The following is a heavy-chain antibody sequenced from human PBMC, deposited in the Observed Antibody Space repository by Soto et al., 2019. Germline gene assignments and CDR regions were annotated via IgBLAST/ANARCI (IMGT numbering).Heavy chain of an antibody. D-gene: IGHD3-10*01. CDR3: ARSMVRPRLPYYYYGMDV. J-gene: IGHJ6*02. Sequence: ASVKVSCKASGYTFTGYYMHWVRQAPGQGLEWMGWINPNSGGTNYAQKFQGWVTMTRDASISTAYMELSRLRSDDTAVYYCARSMVRPRLPYYYYGMDVWGQGTTVTVS. CDR2: INPNSGGT. V-gene: IGHV1-2*04. CDR1: GYTFTGYY.